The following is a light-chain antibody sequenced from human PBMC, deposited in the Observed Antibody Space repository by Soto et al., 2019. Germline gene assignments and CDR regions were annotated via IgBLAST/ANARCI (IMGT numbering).Light chain of an antibody. CDR1: SRDVGSHNF. Sequence: QSALTQPASVSGSHGKSITISCTGTSRDVGSHNFVSWYQQRPGKAPKLLIFEVTQRPSGVSSRFSASKSGNTASLTISGVQAEDEADYYCCSYAGTTAWVFGGGTKLTVL. J-gene: IGLJ3*02. CDR3: CSYAGTTAWV. V-gene: IGLV2-23*02. CDR2: EVT.